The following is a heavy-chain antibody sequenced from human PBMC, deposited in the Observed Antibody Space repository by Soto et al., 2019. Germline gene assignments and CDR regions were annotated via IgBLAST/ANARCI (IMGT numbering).Heavy chain of an antibody. CDR2: IYYSGST. CDR1: GGSISSGGYY. CDR3: ARGTSGWYYYYYYMDV. J-gene: IGHJ6*03. V-gene: IGHV4-31*03. D-gene: IGHD6-19*01. Sequence: QVQLQESGPGLVKPSQTLSLTCTVSGGSISSGGYYWSWIRQHPGKGLEWIGYIYYSGSTYYNPSLKSRVTRSVDTSKNQFSLKLSSVTAADTAVYYCARGTSGWYYYYYYMDVWGKGTTVTVSS.